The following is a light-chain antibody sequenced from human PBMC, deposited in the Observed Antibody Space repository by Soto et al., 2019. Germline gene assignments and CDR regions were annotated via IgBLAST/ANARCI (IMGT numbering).Light chain of an antibody. CDR1: QSVNSN. Sequence: EIVLTQSPATLSVSPGERATLSCRASQSVNSNLAWYQQKPGQAPRLLIYSASTGATGIPARFSGSGAETEFTLTISSLQPDDFATYYCQHYKSYPWTFGQGTKVDIK. CDR3: QHYKSYPWT. CDR2: SAS. J-gene: IGKJ1*01. V-gene: IGKV3-15*01.